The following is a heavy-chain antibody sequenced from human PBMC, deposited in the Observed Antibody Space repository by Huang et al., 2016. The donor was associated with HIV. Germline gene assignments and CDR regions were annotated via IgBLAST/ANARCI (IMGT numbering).Heavy chain of an antibody. D-gene: IGHD2-15*01. V-gene: IGHV3-30*18. CDR1: GFTFHNFG. J-gene: IGHJ4*02. CDR3: AKESRWYSDLDN. Sequence: QVQLVESGGGVVQPGRSLRLSCVASGFTFHNFGMHWVRQAPGKGLEWVAFISYDGSSGRYSESVKGRFTISRDNPMDTLYLQMNSLRPDDTAVYYCAKESRWYSDLDNWGQGTLVTVSS. CDR2: ISYDGSSG.